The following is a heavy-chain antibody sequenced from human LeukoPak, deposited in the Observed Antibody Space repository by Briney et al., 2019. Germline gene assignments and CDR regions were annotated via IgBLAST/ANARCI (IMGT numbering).Heavy chain of an antibody. Sequence: GGSLRLSCAASGFTFSSYSMNWVRQAPGKGLEWVSDISSSSSTIYYADSVKGRFTISRDNAKNSLYLQMNSLRAEDTAVYYWARGEQWLTSSPHGMDVWGQGTTVTVSS. D-gene: IGHD6-19*01. J-gene: IGHJ6*02. CDR2: ISSSSSTI. CDR1: GFTFSSYS. V-gene: IGHV3-48*01. CDR3: ARGEQWLTSSPHGMDV.